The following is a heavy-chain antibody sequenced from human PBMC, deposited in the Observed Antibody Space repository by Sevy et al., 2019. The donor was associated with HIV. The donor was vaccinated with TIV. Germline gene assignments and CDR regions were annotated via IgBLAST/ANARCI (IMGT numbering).Heavy chain of an antibody. Sequence: GGSLRLSCAASGFTFSKYSMSWVRQPPGKGLEWVSTLSFGCGEINHADSVKGRFTISRDNSKNQLYLQMNNLRAGDTAVYYCAREGCNKPHDYWGQGTLVTVSS. D-gene: IGHD2-8*01. V-gene: IGHV3-23*01. CDR3: AREGCNKPHDY. CDR2: LSFGCGEI. CDR1: GFTFSKYS. J-gene: IGHJ4*02.